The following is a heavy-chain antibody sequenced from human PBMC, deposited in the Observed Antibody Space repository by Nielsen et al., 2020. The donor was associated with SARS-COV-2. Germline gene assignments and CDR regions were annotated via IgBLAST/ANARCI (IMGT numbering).Heavy chain of an antibody. CDR2: LYYSCTT. D-gene: IGHD3-10*01. J-gene: IGHJ4*02. CDR1: SGSISNYY. V-gene: IGHV4-59*01. CDR3: ARFIGSGNYIGSYYFDF. Sequence: SATLSLTCTVSSGSISNYYWRWIRQPPRKGLEWNWSLYYSCTTNYSPSLKIRVTISVATSKKQFSLKLSSVTAADTAVYYCARFIGSGNYIGSYYFDFWGKGTRVTVCS.